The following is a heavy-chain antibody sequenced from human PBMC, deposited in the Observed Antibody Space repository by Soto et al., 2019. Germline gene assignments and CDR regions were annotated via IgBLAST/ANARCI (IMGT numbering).Heavy chain of an antibody. D-gene: IGHD6-19*01. Sequence: QVQLVQSGAEVKKPGSSVKVSCKASGGTFSSYPISWVRQAPGQGLEWMGRIIPILGIANYAQKFQGRVTITADKSTSTAYMELSSLRSEDTAVYYCSKGARLVDFDYWGQGTLVTVSS. CDR1: GGTFSSYP. CDR2: IIPILGIA. J-gene: IGHJ4*02. V-gene: IGHV1-69*02. CDR3: SKGARLVDFDY.